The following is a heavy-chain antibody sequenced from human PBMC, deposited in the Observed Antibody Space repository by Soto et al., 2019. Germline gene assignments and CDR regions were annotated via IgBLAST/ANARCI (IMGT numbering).Heavy chain of an antibody. D-gene: IGHD1-26*01. CDR1: GFTFSSYA. V-gene: IGHV3-30*04. CDR3: ARDVEGANPYFDY. Sequence: QVQLVESGGGVVPPGRSLRLSCAASGFTFSSYAMHWVRQAPGKGLEWVAVISYDGRSKYYADSVKGRFTISRDNSKNTLYLQMNSLRADDTAVYYCARDVEGANPYFDYWGQGTLVTVSS. J-gene: IGHJ4*02. CDR2: ISYDGRSK.